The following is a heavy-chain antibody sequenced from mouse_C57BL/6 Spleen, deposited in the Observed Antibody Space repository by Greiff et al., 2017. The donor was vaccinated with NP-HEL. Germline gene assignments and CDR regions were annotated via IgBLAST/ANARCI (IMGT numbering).Heavy chain of an antibody. D-gene: IGHD1-1*01. V-gene: IGHV1-69*01. Sequence: QVQLQQPGAELVMPGASVKLSCKASGYTFTSYWMHWVKQRPGQGLEWIGEIDPSDSYTNYNQKFKGKSTLTVDKSSSTAYMQLSSLTSEDSAVYYCARLNYGSSRYAMTTGVKEPQSPSPQ. CDR1: GYTFTSYW. CDR2: IDPSDSYT. CDR3: ARLNYGSSRYAMTT. J-gene: IGHJ4*01.